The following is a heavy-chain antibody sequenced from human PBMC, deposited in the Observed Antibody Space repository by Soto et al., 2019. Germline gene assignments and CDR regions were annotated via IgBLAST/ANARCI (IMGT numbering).Heavy chain of an antibody. CDR2: ISYDGSNK. J-gene: IGHJ3*02. V-gene: IGHV3-30*03. CDR3: ATGTYYYDSSGYSPPGAFDI. Sequence: GGSLRLSCAASGFTFSSYGTHWVRQAPGKGLEWVAVISYDGSNKYYADSVKGRFTISRDNSKNTLYLQMNSLRAEDTAVYYCATGTYYYDSSGYSPPGAFDIWGQGTMVTVSS. D-gene: IGHD3-22*01. CDR1: GFTFSSYG.